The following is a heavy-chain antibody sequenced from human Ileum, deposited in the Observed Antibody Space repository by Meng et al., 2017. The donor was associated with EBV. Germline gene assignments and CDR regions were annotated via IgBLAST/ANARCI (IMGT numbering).Heavy chain of an antibody. V-gene: IGHV4-30-4*01. CDR2: IYNSGST. CDR3: ARGQKGYFDL. CDR1: GGSISSSNYY. J-gene: IGHJ2*01. Sequence: QGQPQGSGPGRVKPSQTLSLTCTVSGGSISSSNYYWSWIRQPPGKGLEWSGHIYNSGSTYYNPSLKSRITISVDTSKNQFSLKLSSVTAADTAVYYCARGQKGYFDLWGRGTLVTVSS.